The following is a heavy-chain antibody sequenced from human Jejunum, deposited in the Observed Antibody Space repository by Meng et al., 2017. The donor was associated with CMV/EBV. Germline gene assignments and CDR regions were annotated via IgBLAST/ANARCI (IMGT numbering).Heavy chain of an antibody. V-gene: IGHV3-72*01. J-gene: IGHJ4*02. CDR1: TLSDHY. Sequence: TLSDHYMDWVRQAPGKGLEWVGRSRNKANSYTTEYAASVRGRFTILRDDSKNSLYLQMNSLKTEDTAVYYCARSTTGATYSRFDYWGQGTLVTVSS. CDR3: ARSTTGATYSRFDY. D-gene: IGHD1-1*01. CDR2: SRNKANSYTT.